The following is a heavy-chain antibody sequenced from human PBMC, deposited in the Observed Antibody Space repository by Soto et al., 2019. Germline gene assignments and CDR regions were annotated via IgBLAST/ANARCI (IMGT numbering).Heavy chain of an antibody. J-gene: IGHJ3*02. V-gene: IGHV3-23*01. D-gene: IGHD5-18*01. CDR3: AKYLGGGGRTAMVLLKPFDI. CDR2: ISGSGGST. Sequence: PGGSLRLSCAASGFTFSSYAMSWVRQAPGKGLEWVSAISGSGGSTYYADSVKGRFTISRDDSKNTLYLQMNSLRAEDTAVYYCAKYLGGGGRTAMVLLKPFDIWGQGTMVTVSS. CDR1: GFTFSSYA.